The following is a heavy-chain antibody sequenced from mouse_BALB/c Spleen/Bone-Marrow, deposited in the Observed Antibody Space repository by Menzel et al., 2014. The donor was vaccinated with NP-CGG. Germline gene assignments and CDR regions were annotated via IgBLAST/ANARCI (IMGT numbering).Heavy chain of an antibody. Sequence: VKVVESGPELVKPGASVKISCRASGYAFSSSWKNWVKQRPGQGLEWIGRIYPGDGDTNYNGNFKGKATLTADKSSSTAYMQLSSLTSVDSAVYFCARTYGSSYFVYWGQGTLVTVSA. CDR1: GYAFSSSW. CDR2: IYPGDGDT. CDR3: ARTYGSSYFVY. D-gene: IGHD1-1*01. J-gene: IGHJ3*01. V-gene: IGHV1-82*01.